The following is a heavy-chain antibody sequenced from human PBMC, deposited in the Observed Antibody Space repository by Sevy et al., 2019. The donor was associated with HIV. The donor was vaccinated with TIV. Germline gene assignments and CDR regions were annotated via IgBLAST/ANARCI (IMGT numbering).Heavy chain of an antibody. D-gene: IGHD2-2*01. CDR1: GGTFSSYA. CDR3: ARDITDGDIVVVPAASSDAFDI. CDR2: IIPILGIA. V-gene: IGHV1-69*10. J-gene: IGHJ3*02. Sequence: ASVKVSCKASGGTFSSYAISWVRQAPGQGLEWMGGIIPILGIANYAQKFQGRVTITADKSTSTAYMELSSLRSEVTAVYYCARDITDGDIVVVPAASSDAFDIWGQGTMVTVSS.